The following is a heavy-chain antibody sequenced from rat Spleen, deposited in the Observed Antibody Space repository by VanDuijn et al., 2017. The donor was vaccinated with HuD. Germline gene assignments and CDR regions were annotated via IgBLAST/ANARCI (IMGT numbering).Heavy chain of an antibody. V-gene: IGHV5-7*01. Sequence: EVQLVESGGGLVQPGRSLKLSCAASGFTFSDYYMAWVRQAPTKGLEWVATISFDGLSTYYRDSVQGRFTISRDNAKSTLYLQMDSLRSEDTATYYCARDKGSGYGVMDAWGQGASVTVSA. CDR2: ISFDGLST. J-gene: IGHJ4*01. CDR1: GFTFSDYY. CDR3: ARDKGSGYGVMDA. D-gene: IGHD4-3*01.